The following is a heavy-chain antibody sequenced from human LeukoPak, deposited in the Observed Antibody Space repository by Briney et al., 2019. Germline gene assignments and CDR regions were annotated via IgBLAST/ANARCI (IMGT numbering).Heavy chain of an antibody. V-gene: IGHV3-23*01. J-gene: IGHJ4*02. CDR2: ISGSGGST. D-gene: IGHD3-10*01. CDR3: ATLWFGELLFVPFDY. Sequence: GGSLRLSCAASGFTFSSYAMNWVRQAPGKGLEWVSAISGSGGSTYYADSVKGRFTISRDNSKNTLYLQMNSLRAEDTAVYYCATLWFGELLFVPFDYWGQGTLVTVSS. CDR1: GFTFSSYA.